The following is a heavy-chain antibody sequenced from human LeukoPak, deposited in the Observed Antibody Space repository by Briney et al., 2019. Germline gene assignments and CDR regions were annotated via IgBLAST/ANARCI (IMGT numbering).Heavy chain of an antibody. CDR3: ARDYCSSTSCYNYFDY. J-gene: IGHJ4*02. Sequence: SETLSLTCAVSGYSISSGYYWGWIRQPPGKGLEWIGRIYTSGSTNYNPSLKSRVTMSVDTSKNQFSLKLSSVTAADTAVYYCARDYCSSTSCYNYFDYWGQGTLVTVSS. CDR2: IYTSGST. D-gene: IGHD2-2*01. CDR1: GYSISSGYY. V-gene: IGHV4-38-2*02.